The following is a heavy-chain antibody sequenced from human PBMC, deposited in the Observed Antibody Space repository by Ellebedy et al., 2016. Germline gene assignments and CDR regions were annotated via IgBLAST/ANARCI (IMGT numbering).Heavy chain of an antibody. V-gene: IGHV7-4-1*02. CDR2: INTDTGNP. CDR1: GYAFTGFA. Sequence: ASVKVSCKASGYAFTGFAIHWVRQAPGQGLEWMGLINTDTGNPTYAQAFTGRFVFSLDTSVSTAYLQISSLKTEDTAVYYCARSLGPEIYNYWGQGTLVTVSS. CDR3: ARSLGPEIYNY. J-gene: IGHJ4*02. D-gene: IGHD7-27*01.